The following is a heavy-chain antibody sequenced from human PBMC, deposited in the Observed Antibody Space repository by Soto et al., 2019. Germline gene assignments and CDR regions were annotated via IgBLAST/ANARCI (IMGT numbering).Heavy chain of an antibody. Sequence: QVQLVQSGTEVKKPGASVNVSCEAFGYTFTSYGFSWVRQVPGQGLEWLGWISAFNGDTQYSQTMKGRLTVTTDTPTTTVHMELRSLTPADTAVYYCAREAGWQRMVPYDWGQGTLVTVS. J-gene: IGHJ4*02. CDR3: AREAGWQRMVPYD. CDR2: ISAFNGDT. D-gene: IGHD6-25*01. V-gene: IGHV1-18*04. CDR1: GYTFTSYG.